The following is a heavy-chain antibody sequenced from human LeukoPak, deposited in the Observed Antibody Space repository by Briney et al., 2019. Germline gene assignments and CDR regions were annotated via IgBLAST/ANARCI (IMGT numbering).Heavy chain of an antibody. CDR3: AKDQRFGDLDDY. CDR2: ISGTGATT. Sequence: GGSLRLSCAAPGFIFNNYAMSWGRQAPGKGLEWVSSISGTGATTYYADSVKGRVAISRDNSKNTLYLQMSSLRAEDTAVYYCAKDQRFGDLDDYRGQGTLVTVSS. V-gene: IGHV3-23*01. D-gene: IGHD3-10*01. J-gene: IGHJ4*02. CDR1: GFIFNNYA.